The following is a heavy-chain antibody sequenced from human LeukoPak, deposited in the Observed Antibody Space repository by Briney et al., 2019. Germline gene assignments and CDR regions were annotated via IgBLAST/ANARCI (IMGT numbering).Heavy chain of an antibody. CDR3: ARSPDWFFDY. J-gene: IGHJ4*02. V-gene: IGHV4-39*01. CDR1: GGSISSSSYY. D-gene: IGHD3-9*01. Sequence: PSETLSLTCTVSGGSISSSSYYWGWIRQPPGKGLEWIGSIYYSGSTYYNPSLKSRVTISVDTSKNQFSLKLSSVTAADTAVYYCARSPDWFFDYWGQGTLVTVSS. CDR2: IYYSGST.